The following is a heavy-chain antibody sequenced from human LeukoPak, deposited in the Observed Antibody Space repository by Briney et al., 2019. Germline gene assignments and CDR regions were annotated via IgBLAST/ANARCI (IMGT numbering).Heavy chain of an antibody. D-gene: IGHD3-10*01. CDR3: ARRGQGYYGSGSYYKWFDY. Sequence: SETLSLTCAVYGGSFSGYYWSWIRQPPGKGLEWIGDINHSGSTNYNPSLKSRVTISVDTSKNQFSLKLSSVTAADTAVYYCARRGQGYYGSGSYYKWFDYWGQGTLVTVSS. CDR2: INHSGST. V-gene: IGHV4-34*01. J-gene: IGHJ4*02. CDR1: GGSFSGYY.